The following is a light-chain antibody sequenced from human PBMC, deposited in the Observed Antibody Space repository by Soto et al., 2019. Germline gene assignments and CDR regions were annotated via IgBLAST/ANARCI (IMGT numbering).Light chain of an antibody. CDR1: QGISNY. CDR2: AAS. Sequence: DIQMTQSPSSLSASVGDRVTITCRASQGISNYLAWYQQKPGKVPKLLIYAASTLQSGVPSRFSGSGSGTDFTLTISSLQPEDVATYYCQKYNSAPIYTFGHGTKVEIK. J-gene: IGKJ2*01. V-gene: IGKV1-27*01. CDR3: QKYNSAPIYT.